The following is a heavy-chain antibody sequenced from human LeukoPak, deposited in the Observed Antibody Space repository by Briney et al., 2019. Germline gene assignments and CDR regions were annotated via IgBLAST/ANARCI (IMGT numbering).Heavy chain of an antibody. D-gene: IGHD5-12*01. J-gene: IGHJ6*02. V-gene: IGHV1-2*02. CDR1: GYTFTGYY. Sequence: ASVKVSCKASGYTFTGYYMHWVRQAPGQGLEWMGWINPNSGGTNYAQKFQGRVTMTRDTSISTAYMELSRLRSDDTAVYYCARTNPNRVATIRYYYYGMDVWGQGTTVTVSS. CDR3: ARTNPNRVATIRYYYYGMDV. CDR2: INPNSGGT.